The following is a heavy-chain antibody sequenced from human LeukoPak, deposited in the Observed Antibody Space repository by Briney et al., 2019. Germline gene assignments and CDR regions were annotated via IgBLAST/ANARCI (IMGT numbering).Heavy chain of an antibody. CDR3: ARDQIEEDYGDLRGYYYYGMDV. CDR1: GGSISSGDYY. J-gene: IGHJ6*04. CDR2: IYYSGST. Sequence: SQTLSLTCTVSGGSISSGDYYWSWIRQPPGKGLEWIGYIYYSGSTYYNPSLKSRVTISVDTSKNQFSLKLSPVTAADTAVYYCARDQIEEDYGDLRGYYYYGMDVWGKGTTVTVSS. V-gene: IGHV4-30-4*01. D-gene: IGHD4-17*01.